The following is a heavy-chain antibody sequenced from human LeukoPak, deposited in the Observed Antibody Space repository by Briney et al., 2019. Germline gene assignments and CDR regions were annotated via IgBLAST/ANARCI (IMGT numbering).Heavy chain of an antibody. CDR3: ATYYYGSGSYFEGYDY. Sequence: SETLSLTCTVSGYSISSGYYWGWIRQPPGKGLEWIGSIYHSGSTYYNPSLKSRVTISVDTSKNQFSLKLSSVTAADTAVYYCATYYYGSGSYFEGYDYWGQGTLVTVSS. CDR2: IYHSGST. J-gene: IGHJ4*02. V-gene: IGHV4-38-2*02. D-gene: IGHD3-10*01. CDR1: GYSISSGYY.